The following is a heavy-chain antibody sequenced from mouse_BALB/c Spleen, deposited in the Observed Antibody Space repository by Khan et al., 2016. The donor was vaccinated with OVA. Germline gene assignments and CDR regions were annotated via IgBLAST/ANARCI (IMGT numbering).Heavy chain of an antibody. CDR2: ISTYYGDA. D-gene: IGHD1-1*02. CDR1: GYTFTDYA. CDR3: VIGGKFAY. V-gene: IGHV1S137*01. Sequence: QVQLQQPGAELVRPGVSVKISCKGSGYTFTDYAMHWVKQRHAKSLEWIGVISTYYGDADYNQKFQGKASMTVDNSSSTVYMELARLTSEDSAIYYCVIGGKFAYWGQGTLVTVSA. J-gene: IGHJ3*01.